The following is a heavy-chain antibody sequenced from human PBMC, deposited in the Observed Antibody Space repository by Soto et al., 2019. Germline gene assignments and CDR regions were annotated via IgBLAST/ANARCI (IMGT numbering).Heavy chain of an antibody. CDR1: GGSTSSGGYS. CDR3: ARGQVVDAQH. Sequence: QLQLQESGSGLVKPSQTLSLTCAVSGGSTSSGGYSWSWIRQPPGKGLEWIGYIYHSGSTYYNPSLKSRVTISVDRSKNQFSLKLSSVTAADTAVYYCARGQVVDAQHWGQGTLVTVSS. V-gene: IGHV4-30-2*01. D-gene: IGHD2-15*01. CDR2: IYHSGST. J-gene: IGHJ4*02.